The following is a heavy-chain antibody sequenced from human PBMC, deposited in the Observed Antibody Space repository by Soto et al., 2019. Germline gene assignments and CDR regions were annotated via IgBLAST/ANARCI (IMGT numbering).Heavy chain of an antibody. CDR2: INAGNGNT. CDR3: ARSVAPYYFDY. J-gene: IGHJ4*02. V-gene: IGHV1-3*01. CDR1: GYTFTSYA. D-gene: IGHD2-15*01. Sequence: ASVKVSCKASGYTFTSYAMHWVRQAPGQRLEWMGWINAGNGNTKYSQKFQGRVTIARDTSASTAYMELSSLRSEDTAVYYCARSVAPYYFDYWGQGTLVTVSS.